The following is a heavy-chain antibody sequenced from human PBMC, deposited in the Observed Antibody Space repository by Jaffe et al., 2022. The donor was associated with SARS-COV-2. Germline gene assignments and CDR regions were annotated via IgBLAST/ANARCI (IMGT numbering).Heavy chain of an antibody. Sequence: QITLKESGPTLVKPTQTLTLTCTFSGFSLSTRGVGVGWIRQTPGKAPEWLALIFWDGDKRYNPSLKTRLTITKDTSKNQVVLSMTNMDPVDTATYFCVHSLRGPCSGGNCYYFDFWGQGSLVTVSA. V-gene: IGHV2-5*02. CDR1: GFSLSTRGVG. J-gene: IGHJ4*02. CDR2: IFWDGDK. CDR3: VHSLRGPCSGGNCYYFDF. D-gene: IGHD2-15*01.